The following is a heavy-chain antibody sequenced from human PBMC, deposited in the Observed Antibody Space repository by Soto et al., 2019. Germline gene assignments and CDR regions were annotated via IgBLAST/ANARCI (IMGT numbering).Heavy chain of an antibody. D-gene: IGHD6-19*01. CDR2: ISGNGENT. CDR1: GFIFRIHA. J-gene: IGHJ6*02. V-gene: IGHV3-23*01. CDR3: AKDRLYSSLWFPHPLYGMDV. Sequence: GGSLRLSCAASGFIFRIHAISWVRQAPGKGLEWISTISGNGENTYYADSVKGQFTISRDNSKNTVYLQMNNLRVEDTAVYYCAKDRLYSSLWFPHPLYGMDVWGQGATVTVSS.